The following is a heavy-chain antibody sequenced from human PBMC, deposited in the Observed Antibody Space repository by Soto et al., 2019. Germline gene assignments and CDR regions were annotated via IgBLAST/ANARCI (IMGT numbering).Heavy chain of an antibody. CDR3: ARQTTVTLYYYNYGMDV. V-gene: IGHV5-51*01. Sequence: LWESLKISCKVSGYRFTTYWIGWVRQMPGKGLEWLGIIYPADSDARYSPSFQGQVTISADKSISTAYLQWSSLKASDTAIYYCARQTTVTLYYYNYGMDVWGQGTTVTVSS. J-gene: IGHJ6*02. CDR1: GYRFTTYW. D-gene: IGHD4-4*01. CDR2: IYPADSDA.